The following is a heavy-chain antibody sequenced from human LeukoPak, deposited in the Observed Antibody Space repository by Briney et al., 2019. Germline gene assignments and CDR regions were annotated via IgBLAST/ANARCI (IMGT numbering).Heavy chain of an antibody. CDR2: ISYDGSNK. V-gene: IGHV3-30*04. Sequence: GGSLRLSCAASGFTFSNYAMLWVRQAPGKGLEWVAIISYDGSNKYYADSVKGRFTISRDNSKNTLYLQVNSLRADDTAVYYCARGRSGSHHFDSWGQGTLVTVPS. CDR1: GFTFSNYA. CDR3: ARGRSGSHHFDS. D-gene: IGHD3-10*01. J-gene: IGHJ4*02.